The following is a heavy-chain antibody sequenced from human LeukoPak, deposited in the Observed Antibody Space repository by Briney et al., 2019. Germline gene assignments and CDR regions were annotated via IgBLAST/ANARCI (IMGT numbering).Heavy chain of an antibody. CDR1: GGSISSNIYY. J-gene: IGHJ4*02. CDR3: ARHGYYYSSGPLFDS. CDR2: ISYSGSS. V-gene: IGHV4-39*01. Sequence: SETLSLTCTFSGGSISSNIYYWAWIRQPQGKGLEWIGTISYSGSSYYNPSLNSRVTISVDTSKNQFFLNLTSVTATDTALYYCARHGYYYSSGPLFDSWGQGTLVTVSS. D-gene: IGHD3-10*01.